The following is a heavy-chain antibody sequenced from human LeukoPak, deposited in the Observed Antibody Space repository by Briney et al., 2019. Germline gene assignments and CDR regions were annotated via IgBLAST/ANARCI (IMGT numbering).Heavy chain of an antibody. J-gene: IGHJ4*02. D-gene: IGHD5-18*01. CDR2: ISYDGSNK. CDR3: AKDGDSGYSSGYYFDY. V-gene: IGHV3-30*18. Sequence: PGRSLRLSCAASGFTFSSYGMHWVRRAPGKGLEWVAVISYDGSNKYYADSVKGRFTISRDNSKNTLYLQMNSLRAEDTAVYYCAKDGDSGYSSGYYFDYWGQGTLVTVSS. CDR1: GFTFSSYG.